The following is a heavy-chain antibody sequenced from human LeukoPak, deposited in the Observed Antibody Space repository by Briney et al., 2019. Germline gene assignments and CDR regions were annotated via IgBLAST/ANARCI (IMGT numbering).Heavy chain of an antibody. CDR1: GGTFSSYA. D-gene: IGHD2-2*01. CDR3: ASNGGYCSSTSCRPLTVDYYYMDV. Sequence: ASVKVSCKASGGTFSSYAISWVRQAPGQGLEWMGGIIPIFGTANYAQKFQGRVTITADESTSTAYMELSSLRSEDTAVYYCASNGGYCSSTSCRPLTVDYYYMDVWGKGTTVTVSS. CDR2: IIPIFGTA. J-gene: IGHJ6*03. V-gene: IGHV1-69*13.